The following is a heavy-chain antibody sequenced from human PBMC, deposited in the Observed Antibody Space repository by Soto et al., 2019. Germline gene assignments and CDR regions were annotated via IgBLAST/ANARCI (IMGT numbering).Heavy chain of an antibody. CDR1: GYTFASFY. Sequence: EASVKVSCKASGYTFASFYMHWVRQAPGQGLEWMGIINPSGGSTTYAQKFQGRVTMTRDTSTSTVYMELSSLRSEDTAVYYCARDTSSNRYYFDYWGQGTRVTVSS. CDR3: ARDTSSNRYYFDY. J-gene: IGHJ4*02. D-gene: IGHD6-13*01. CDR2: INPSGGST. V-gene: IGHV1-46*01.